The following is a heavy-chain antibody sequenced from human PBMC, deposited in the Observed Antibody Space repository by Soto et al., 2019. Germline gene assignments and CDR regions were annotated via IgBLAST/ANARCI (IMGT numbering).Heavy chain of an antibody. J-gene: IGHJ4*02. D-gene: IGHD4-4*01. V-gene: IGHV3-30-3*01. CDR2: ISYTGANQ. CDR3: AREAFLYSRGAYYDH. Sequence: QVRLVESGGGAVQPGASLRLSCDASGFTFSTYALHWVRQAPGKGLEWVAFISYTGANQYYADSVKGRFTVSRDNSKNIASLQMTSLKPEDSAVYYCAREAFLYSRGAYYDHCGQGTLVTVSS. CDR1: GFTFSTYA.